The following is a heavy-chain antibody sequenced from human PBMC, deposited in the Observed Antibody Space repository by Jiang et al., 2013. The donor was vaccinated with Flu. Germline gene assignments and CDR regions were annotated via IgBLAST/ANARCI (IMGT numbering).Heavy chain of an antibody. D-gene: IGHD6-6*01. Sequence: VQLLESGGGLVRPGGSLRLSCAASGFTFSSYAMSWVRQAPGKGLEWVSAISGSGGSTYYADSVKGRFTISRDNSKNTLYLQMNSLRAEDTAVYYCAKXPYSSSPYYYYYGMDVVGPRDHGHRLL. CDR2: ISGSGGST. V-gene: IGHV3-23*01. CDR3: AKXPYSSSPYYYYYGMDV. J-gene: IGHJ6*02. CDR1: GFTFSSYA.